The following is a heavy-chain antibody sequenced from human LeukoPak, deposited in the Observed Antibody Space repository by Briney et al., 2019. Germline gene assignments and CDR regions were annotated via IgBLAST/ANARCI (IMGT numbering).Heavy chain of an antibody. CDR3: GRGGGGYDFWSGYSYRSAFDI. D-gene: IGHD3-3*01. CDR2: INPNSGGT. V-gene: IGHV1-2*02. J-gene: IGHJ3*02. Sequence: GASVKVSCKASGYTFTAYYMHWVRQAPGQGLEWMGWINPNSGGTNYAQKFQGRVTMTRDTSISTAYMELSRLRSDDTAVYYCGRGGGGYDFWSGYSYRSAFDIWGQGTMVTVSS. CDR1: GYTFTAYY.